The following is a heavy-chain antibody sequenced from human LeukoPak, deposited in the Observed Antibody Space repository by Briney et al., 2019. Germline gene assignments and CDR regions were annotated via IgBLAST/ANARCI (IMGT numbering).Heavy chain of an antibody. D-gene: IGHD2-21*02. CDR1: GLTFAERA. CDR2: VRSNTYGGTP. J-gene: IGHJ4*02. CDR3: ASGGGADPFDY. V-gene: IGHV3-49*03. Sequence: GGSLRLSCTASGLTFAERAMSWLRQAPGKGLEWVSFVRSNTYGGTPEYAASVKGRFTISKDDSTSIAYLQMNSLKTEDTAMYYCASGGGADPFDYWGQGTLVTVSS.